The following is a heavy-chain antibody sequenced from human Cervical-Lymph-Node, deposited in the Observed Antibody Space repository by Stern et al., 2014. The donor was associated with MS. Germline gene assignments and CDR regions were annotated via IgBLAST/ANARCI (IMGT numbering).Heavy chain of an antibody. CDR2: INAGNGNT. CDR3: ARGAVAARPFDP. CDR1: GCTFTSYA. V-gene: IGHV1-3*01. J-gene: IGHJ5*02. D-gene: IGHD6-6*01. Sequence: VQLVQSGAEVKKPGASVKVSCTVSGCTFTSYAIYWVRQPPGQRLEWVGWINAGNGNTKYSQKFQGRVTITRDTSASTAYMELSSLRSEDTAVYYCARGAVAARPFDPWGQGTLVTVSS.